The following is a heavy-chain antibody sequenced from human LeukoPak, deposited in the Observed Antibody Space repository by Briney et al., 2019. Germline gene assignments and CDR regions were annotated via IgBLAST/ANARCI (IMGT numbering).Heavy chain of an antibody. CDR1: GYSLTEVS. CDR2: FDPEDGEA. J-gene: IGHJ4*02. CDR3: VTDIHSGWRNY. Sequence: GASVKVSCKVSGYSLTEVSKHWVRQAPGKGLEWMGGFDPEDGEAIYAQKVQGRLTMTEDTSIDTAFMELRSLKSEDTAIYYCVTDIHSGWRNYWGQGTLITVSS. V-gene: IGHV1-24*01. D-gene: IGHD6-19*01.